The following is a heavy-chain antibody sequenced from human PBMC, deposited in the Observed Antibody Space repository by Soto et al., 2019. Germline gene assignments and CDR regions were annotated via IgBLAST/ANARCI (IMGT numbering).Heavy chain of an antibody. CDR3: ASGDSPYYDFWRGPCWYYGRDV. CDR1: GYTFTNYY. D-gene: IGHD3-3*01. V-gene: IGHV1-46*01. CDR2: INPSGGST. J-gene: IGHJ6*02. Sequence: ASVKVSCKASGYTFTNYYMHWVRQAPGQGLEWMGIINPSGGSTSYAQKFQGRVTMTRATSTSTVYMELSTLRSEDTAVYYCASGDSPYYDFWRGPCWYYGRDVWGQGTTVTVAS.